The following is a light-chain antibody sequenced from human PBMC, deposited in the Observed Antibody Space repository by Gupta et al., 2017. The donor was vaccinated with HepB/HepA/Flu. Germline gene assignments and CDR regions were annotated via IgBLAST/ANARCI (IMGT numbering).Light chain of an antibody. V-gene: IGKV4-1*01. Sequence: DIVMTPSPDSLAVSLCERATIDCKSSQNLLYSSNNKNYLAWYQQKPGQPPRLLIYWASTRESGVPDRFRGSGSGTDFTLTISILQAEDVAVYYCQQYYSSLWTFGRGTKVEIK. CDR2: WAS. CDR3: QQYYSSLWT. J-gene: IGKJ1*01. CDR1: QNLLYSSNNKNY.